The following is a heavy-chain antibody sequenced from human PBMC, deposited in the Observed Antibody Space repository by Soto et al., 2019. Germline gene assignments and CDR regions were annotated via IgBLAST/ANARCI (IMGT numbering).Heavy chain of an antibody. Sequence: WGSLRLSCAASGFTFGNHWMHWVRQAPGKGLEWVSRMNSDGSTTNYADSVKGRFTVSRDNAKNTLYLQMNSLSAEDTAVYYRATAEVHXWGPGTLVTVSX. CDR3: ATAEVHX. CDR1: GFTFGNHW. J-gene: IGHJ4*02. V-gene: IGHV3-74*01. CDR2: MNSDGSTT.